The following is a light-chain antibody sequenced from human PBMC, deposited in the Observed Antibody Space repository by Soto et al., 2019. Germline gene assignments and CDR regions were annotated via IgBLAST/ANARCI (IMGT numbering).Light chain of an antibody. CDR1: QSVSSN. Sequence: EIVKTQSPATLSVSPGERATLSCRASQSVSSNLAWYQQKRGQAPRLLIYGASTRATGIPARFSGSGSGTEFTLTISSLQSEDFAVYYCQQYNKWPPWTFGQGTKVEIK. CDR3: QQYNKWPPWT. V-gene: IGKV3-15*01. CDR2: GAS. J-gene: IGKJ1*01.